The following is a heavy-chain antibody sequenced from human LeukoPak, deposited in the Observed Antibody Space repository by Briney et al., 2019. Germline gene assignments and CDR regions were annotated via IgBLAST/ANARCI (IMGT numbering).Heavy chain of an antibody. CDR3: ARPHWYGFSDYVDY. Sequence: GASVKVSCKASGYTFTGYYMHWVRQAPGQGLEWMGWINPNSGGTNYAQKFQGRVTMTRDTSISTAYMELSRLRSDDTAVYYCARPHWYGFSDYVDYWGQGTLVTVSS. J-gene: IGHJ4*02. CDR1: GYTFTGYY. CDR2: INPNSGGT. V-gene: IGHV1-2*02. D-gene: IGHD6-13*01.